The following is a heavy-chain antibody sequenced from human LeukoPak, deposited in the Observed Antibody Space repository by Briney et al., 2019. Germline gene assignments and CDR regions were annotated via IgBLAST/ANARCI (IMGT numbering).Heavy chain of an antibody. CDR2: ISSSSSYI. D-gene: IGHD4-17*01. J-gene: IGHJ6*02. Sequence: GGSLRLSCAASGFTFSSYSMNWVRQAPGKGLEWVSSISSSSSYIYYADSVKGRFTISRDNSKNSLYLQMNSLRTEDTALYYCAKDRARPPRWPTVPGGMDVWGQGTTVTVSS. CDR3: AKDRARPPRWPTVPGGMDV. V-gene: IGHV3-21*04. CDR1: GFTFSSYS.